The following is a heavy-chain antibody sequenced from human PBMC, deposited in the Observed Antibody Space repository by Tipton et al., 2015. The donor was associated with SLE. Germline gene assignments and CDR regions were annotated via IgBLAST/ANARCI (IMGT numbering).Heavy chain of an antibody. D-gene: IGHD3-10*01. CDR2: IYTSGST. J-gene: IGHJ4*02. CDR1: GGSISSGSYY. CDR3: ARGGLGAGY. V-gene: IGHV4-61*02. Sequence: TLSLTCTVSGGSISSGSYYWSWIRQPAGKGLEWIGRIYTSGSTNYNPSLKSRVTISVDTSKNQFSLKLSSVTAADTAVYYCARGGLGAGYWGQGTLVTVSS.